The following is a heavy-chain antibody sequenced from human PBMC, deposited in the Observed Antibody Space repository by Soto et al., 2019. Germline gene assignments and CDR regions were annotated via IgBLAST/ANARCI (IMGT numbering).Heavy chain of an antibody. Sequence: SETLSLTCAVYGGSFSGYYWSWIRQPPGKGLEWIGEINHSGSTNYNPSLKSRVTISVDTSKNQFSLKLSSVTAADTAVYYCARWSYCSGGSCYHQYFQHWGQGTLVTVSS. V-gene: IGHV4-34*01. CDR2: INHSGST. J-gene: IGHJ1*01. CDR3: ARWSYCSGGSCYHQYFQH. D-gene: IGHD2-15*01. CDR1: GGSFSGYY.